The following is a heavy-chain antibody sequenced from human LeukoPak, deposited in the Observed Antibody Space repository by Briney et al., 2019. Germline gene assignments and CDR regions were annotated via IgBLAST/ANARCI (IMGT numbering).Heavy chain of an antibody. CDR2: IYHSGST. J-gene: IGHJ3*02. V-gene: IGHV4-38-2*02. Sequence: KPSETLSLTCAVSGYSISSGYYWGWIRQPPGKGLEWIGSIYHSGSTYYNPSLKSRVTISVDTSKNQFSLKLSSVTAADTAVYYCARELAARLGIDAFDIWGQGTMVTVSS. D-gene: IGHD6-6*01. CDR1: GYSISSGYY. CDR3: ARELAARLGIDAFDI.